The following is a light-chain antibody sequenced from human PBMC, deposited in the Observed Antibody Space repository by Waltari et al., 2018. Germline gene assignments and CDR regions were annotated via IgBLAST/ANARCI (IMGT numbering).Light chain of an antibody. CDR1: QDLNSW. CDR2: TAS. V-gene: IGKV1D-12*01. CDR3: QQTFSAFRT. J-gene: IGKJ4*01. Sequence: DIQMTQSPSSVSASVGDRVTITCRASQDLNSWLAWYQQKPGQAPKLLIYTASTLHIGVPPRFSGSGSGTHFTLTISSLQPEDFATYYCQQTFSAFRTFGGGTKVEIK.